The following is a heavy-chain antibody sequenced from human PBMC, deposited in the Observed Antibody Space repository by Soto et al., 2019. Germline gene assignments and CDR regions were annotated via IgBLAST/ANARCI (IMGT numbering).Heavy chain of an antibody. J-gene: IGHJ4*02. CDR3: AREKTAMVTVDY. V-gene: IGHV3-11*01. CDR2: ITSSVSTI. CDR1: GFTFSDYY. D-gene: IGHD5-18*01. Sequence: QVQLVESGGGLVKPGGSLRLSCAASGFTFSDYYMSWIRQAPGKGLEWGSYITSSVSTIYYADSVKGRFTISRDNAKNSMYLQMNSLRAEDTAVYYCAREKTAMVTVDYWGQGTLVTVSS.